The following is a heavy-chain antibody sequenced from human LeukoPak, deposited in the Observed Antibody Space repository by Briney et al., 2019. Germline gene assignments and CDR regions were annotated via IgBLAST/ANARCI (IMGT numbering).Heavy chain of an antibody. CDR3: ARDHNYAFDN. Sequence: GGSLRLSCTASGFLLIEYSMNWVRQVPGKGLEWISYIWIDSGNTKYADSVRGRFTISAHKAKNSLYLQMNSLRVEDTAVYYCARDHNYAFDNWGRGTLVSVAS. CDR1: GFLLIEYS. J-gene: IGHJ4*02. CDR2: IWIDSGNT. D-gene: IGHD1-1*01. V-gene: IGHV3-48*01.